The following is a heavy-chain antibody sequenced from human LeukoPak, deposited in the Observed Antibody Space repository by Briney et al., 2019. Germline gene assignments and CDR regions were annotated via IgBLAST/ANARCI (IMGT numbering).Heavy chain of an antibody. CDR3: SRIAAAPATYYFDY. CDR1: GGSISSSNW. D-gene: IGHD6-13*01. V-gene: IGHV4-4*02. CDR2: IYHSGST. Sequence: WETPSLTCAVSGGSISSSNWWSWVRQPPGKGLEWIGEIYHSGSTNYNPSLKSRVTISVDKSKNQFSLKLSSVTAADTAVYYCSRIAAAPATYYFDYWGQGTLVTVSS. J-gene: IGHJ4*02.